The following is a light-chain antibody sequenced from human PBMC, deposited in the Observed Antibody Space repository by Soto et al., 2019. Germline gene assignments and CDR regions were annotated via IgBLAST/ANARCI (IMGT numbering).Light chain of an antibody. CDR2: DVS. J-gene: IGLJ1*01. CDR1: SSDVGGYNY. Sequence: QSVLTQPASVSGFPGQSITITCTGTSSDVGGYNYVSWYQQHPGKAPKLMIYDVSNRPSGVSNRFSGSKSGNTASLTISGLQAEDEADYYCNSYTSSSTPYVFGTGTKVTVL. CDR3: NSYTSSSTPYV. V-gene: IGLV2-14*01.